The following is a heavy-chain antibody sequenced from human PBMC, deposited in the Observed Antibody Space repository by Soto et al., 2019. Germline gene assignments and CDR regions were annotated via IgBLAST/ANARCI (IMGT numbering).Heavy chain of an antibody. Sequence: GGSLRLSCAASGFTFSSYAMHWVRQAPGKGLEWVAVISYDGSNKYYADSVKGRFTISRDNSKNTLYLQMNSLRAEDTAVYYCATGAGNQAFDYWGQGTLVTVSS. J-gene: IGHJ4*02. D-gene: IGHD1-26*01. CDR1: GFTFSSYA. CDR2: ISYDGSNK. CDR3: ATGAGNQAFDY. V-gene: IGHV3-30-3*01.